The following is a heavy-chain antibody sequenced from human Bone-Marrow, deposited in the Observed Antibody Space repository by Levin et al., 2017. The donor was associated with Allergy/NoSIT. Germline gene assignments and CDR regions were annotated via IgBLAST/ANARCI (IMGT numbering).Heavy chain of an antibody. CDR2: ISWDGKST. Sequence: GGSLRLSCAASGFTFDDYAMHWVRQVPGKGLEWVSLISWDGKSTYYADSVKGRFTISRDNNNSSLFLQMDGLRAGDTALYFCAKEASRYFFAVSHFDFWGQGTLVTVSS. V-gene: IGHV3-43D*04. CDR3: AKEASRYFFAVSHFDF. CDR1: GFTFDDYA. J-gene: IGHJ4*02. D-gene: IGHD3-9*01.